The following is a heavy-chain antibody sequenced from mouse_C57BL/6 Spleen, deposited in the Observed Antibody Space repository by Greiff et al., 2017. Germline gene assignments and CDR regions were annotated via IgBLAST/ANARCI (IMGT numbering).Heavy chain of an antibody. CDR1: GYTFTSYW. J-gene: IGHJ1*03. V-gene: IGHV1-50*01. CDR2: IDPSDSYT. Sequence: QVQLQQPGAELVKPGASVKLSCKASGYTFTSYWMQWVKQRPGQGLEWIGEIDPSDSYTNYNQKFKGKATLTVDTSSSTAYLQLSSLTSEDSAVYYCARRLYYGSSWYFDVWGTGTTVTVSS. D-gene: IGHD1-1*01. CDR3: ARRLYYGSSWYFDV.